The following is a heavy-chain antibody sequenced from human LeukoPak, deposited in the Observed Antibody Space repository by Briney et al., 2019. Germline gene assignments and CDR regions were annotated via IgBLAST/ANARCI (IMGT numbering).Heavy chain of an antibody. V-gene: IGHV3-23*01. CDR3: AKDTGGAYDSRPFDY. D-gene: IGHD2-21*02. J-gene: IGHJ4*02. CDR2: ISGSGGST. Sequence: GGSLRLSCAASGFTFSSYAMSWVHQAPGKGLEWVSAISGSGGSTYYADSVKGRFTISRDNSKNTLYLQMNSLRAEDTAVYYCAKDTGGAYDSRPFDYWGQGTLVTVSS. CDR1: GFTFSSYA.